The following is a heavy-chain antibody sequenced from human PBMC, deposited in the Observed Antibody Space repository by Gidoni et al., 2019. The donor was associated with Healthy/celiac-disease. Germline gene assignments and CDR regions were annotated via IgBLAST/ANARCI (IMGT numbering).Heavy chain of an antibody. CDR3: ARVGLLDY. V-gene: IGHV3-48*02. Sequence: EVQLVESGGGLVQPGGYRRLSCAASGFPFSSYSMNWVRQATGTGLEWVSYIGSSSSTIYYADSLKVRFTISRDNAKNSLYLQMNSLRDEDTAVYYCARVGLLDYWGQGTLVTVSS. CDR1: GFPFSSYS. CDR2: IGSSSSTI. J-gene: IGHJ4*02. D-gene: IGHD5-12*01.